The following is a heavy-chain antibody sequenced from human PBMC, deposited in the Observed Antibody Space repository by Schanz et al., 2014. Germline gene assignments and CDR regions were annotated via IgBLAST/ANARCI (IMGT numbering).Heavy chain of an antibody. D-gene: IGHD3-10*01. V-gene: IGHV1-46*03. CDR3: ARGSPENMIRGELDY. Sequence: QVQLVQSGAEVKKPGSSMKVSCKASGYTFTSDSMHWVRQAPGQGLEWMGMINPSGGSTTYAQKFQGRVTMTRDTSTSTVYMELSSLRSDDTAVYYCARGSPENMIRGELDYWGQGTLVTVSS. CDR2: INPSGGST. CDR1: GYTFTSDS. J-gene: IGHJ4*02.